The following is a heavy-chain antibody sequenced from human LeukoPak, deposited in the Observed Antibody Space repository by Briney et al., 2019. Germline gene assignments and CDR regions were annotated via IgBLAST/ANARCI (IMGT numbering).Heavy chain of an antibody. V-gene: IGHV3-11*04. Sequence: GGSLRLSCAASGFTFSDYYMSWIRQAPGKGLEWVSYISSSGSTIYYADSVKGRFTISRDNAKNSLYLQMNSLRAEDTAVYYCARDQGIVVVPAALPGNAFDIWGQGTMVTVSS. CDR1: GFTFSDYY. CDR2: ISSSGSTI. D-gene: IGHD2-2*01. J-gene: IGHJ3*02. CDR3: ARDQGIVVVPAALPGNAFDI.